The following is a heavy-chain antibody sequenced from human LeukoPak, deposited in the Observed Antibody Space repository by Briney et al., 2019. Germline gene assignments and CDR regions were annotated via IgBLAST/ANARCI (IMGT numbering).Heavy chain of an antibody. CDR3: ARTTKLTAFDY. CDR1: GGSISSGGYY. D-gene: IGHD7-27*01. CDR2: IYYNGST. J-gene: IGHJ4*02. Sequence: SQTLSLTCTVSGGSISSGGYYWSWIRQHPGKGLEWIGYIYYNGSTYYNPSLKSRVTISVDTSKNQFSLKLSSVTAADTAVYYCARTTKLTAFDYWGQGTLVTVSS. V-gene: IGHV4-31*03.